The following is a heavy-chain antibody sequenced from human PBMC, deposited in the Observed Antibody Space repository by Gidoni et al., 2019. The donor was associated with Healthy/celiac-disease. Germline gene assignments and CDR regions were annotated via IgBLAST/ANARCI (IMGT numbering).Heavy chain of an antibody. D-gene: IGHD6-19*01. CDR3: AKDLGYSSGCFDY. CDR1: GFPFDDYT. CDR2: ISWDGGST. J-gene: IGHJ4*01. Sequence: AASGFPFDDYTRHWVRQAPGKGLEWVPRISWDGGSTYYADSVKGRFTISRDNSKNSLYLQMNSLRTEDTALYYCAKDLGYSSGCFDYWGHGTLVTVSS. V-gene: IGHV3-43*01.